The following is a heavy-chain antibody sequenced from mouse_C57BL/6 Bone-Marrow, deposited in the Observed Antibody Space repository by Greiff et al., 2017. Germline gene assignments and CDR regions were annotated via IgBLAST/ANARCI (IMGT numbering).Heavy chain of an antibody. CDR1: GFTFSDYG. V-gene: IGHV5-17*01. CDR3: ARREVVAYYAMDY. CDR2: ISSGSSTI. J-gene: IGHJ4*01. D-gene: IGHD1-1*01. Sequence: EVQLVESGGGLVKPGGSLKLSCAASGFTFSDYGMHWVRQAPEKGLEWVAYISSGSSTIYYADTVKGRFTISRDNAKNTLFLQMTSLRSEDTAMYYCARREVVAYYAMDYWGQGTSVTVSS.